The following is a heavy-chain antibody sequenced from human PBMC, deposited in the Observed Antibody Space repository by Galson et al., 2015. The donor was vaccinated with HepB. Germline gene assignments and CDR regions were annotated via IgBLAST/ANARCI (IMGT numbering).Heavy chain of an antibody. J-gene: IGHJ6*02. CDR3: TRVGYCSGGSCLKSPYYYYGMDV. Sequence: SLRLSCAASGFTFGDYAMSWVRQAPGKGLEWVGFIRSKAYGGTTECAASVKGRFTISRDDSKSIAYLQMNSLKTEDTAVYYCTRVGYCSGGSCLKSPYYYYGMDVWGQGTTVTVSS. CDR1: GFTFGDYA. D-gene: IGHD2-15*01. V-gene: IGHV3-49*04. CDR2: IRSKAYGGTT.